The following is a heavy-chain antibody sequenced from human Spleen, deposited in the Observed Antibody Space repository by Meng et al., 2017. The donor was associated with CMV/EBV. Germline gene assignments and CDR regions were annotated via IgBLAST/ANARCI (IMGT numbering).Heavy chain of an antibody. D-gene: IGHD5-12*01. Sequence: LRLSCAASGFTFASYAMSWVRQAPGKGLEWVSGISATGDNTFYADSVKGRFTISRDNSKNTLYLQMNSLKTEDTAVYYCTSGYDFGYWGQGTLVTVSS. CDR1: GFTFASYA. CDR3: TSGYDFGY. CDR2: ISATGDNT. V-gene: IGHV3-23*01. J-gene: IGHJ4*02.